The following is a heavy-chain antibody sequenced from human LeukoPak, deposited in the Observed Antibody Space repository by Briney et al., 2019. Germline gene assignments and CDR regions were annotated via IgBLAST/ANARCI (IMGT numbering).Heavy chain of an antibody. CDR1: GASLSSAHG. J-gene: IGHJ4*02. CDR2: SQNSGCT. D-gene: IGHD3-10*01. CDR3: ARDYSGSHDY. V-gene: IGHV4-61*01. Sequence: SETLSLTCTVSGASLSSAHGWSWIRPPPGKGLEWIGYSQNSGCTNCNPSLKSRVTISVDTSKNQFSLKLSSVTAADTAIYYCARDYSGSHDYWGQGILVTVTS.